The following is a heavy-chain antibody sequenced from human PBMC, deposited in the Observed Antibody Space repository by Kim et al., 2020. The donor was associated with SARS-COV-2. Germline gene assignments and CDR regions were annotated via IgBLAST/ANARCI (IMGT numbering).Heavy chain of an antibody. Sequence: GESLKISCKGSGYSFTSYWIGWVRQMPGKGLEWMGIIYPGDSDTRYSPSFQGQVTISADKSISTAYLQWSSLKASDTAMYYCARLHYGSGSYYLPYYYGMDVWGQGTTVTVSS. J-gene: IGHJ6*02. CDR3: ARLHYGSGSYYLPYYYGMDV. D-gene: IGHD3-10*01. CDR2: IYPGDSDT. CDR1: GYSFTSYW. V-gene: IGHV5-51*01.